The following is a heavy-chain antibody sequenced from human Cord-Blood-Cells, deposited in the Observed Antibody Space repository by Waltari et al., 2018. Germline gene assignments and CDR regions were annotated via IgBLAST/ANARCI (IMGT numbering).Heavy chain of an antibody. CDR1: GYTLTELS. D-gene: IGHD6-19*01. J-gene: IGHJ4*02. V-gene: IGHV1-24*01. CDR3: ATVLDSSGWYYFDY. Sequence: QVQLVQSGAEVKKPGASVTVSCKVSGYTLTELSMHCVRQAPGKGLEWMGGFDPEDGETIYAQKFQGRVTMTEDTSTDTAYMELSSLRYEDTAVYYCATVLDSSGWYYFDYWGQGTLVTVSS. CDR2: FDPEDGET.